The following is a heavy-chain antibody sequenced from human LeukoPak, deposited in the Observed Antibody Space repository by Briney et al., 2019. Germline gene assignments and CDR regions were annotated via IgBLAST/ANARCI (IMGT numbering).Heavy chain of an antibody. CDR3: AKTVAGYWYFAL. D-gene: IGHD6-19*01. CDR2: IYYSGST. CDR1: GGSISHYF. V-gene: IGHV4-59*08. Sequence: SETLSLTCTVSGGSISHYFWSWIRQPPGKALEWIGYIYYSGSTNYNPSLKSRVTISVDTSKNQFSLKLSSVTAADTAVYYCAKTVAGYWYFALWGRGTLVTVSS. J-gene: IGHJ2*01.